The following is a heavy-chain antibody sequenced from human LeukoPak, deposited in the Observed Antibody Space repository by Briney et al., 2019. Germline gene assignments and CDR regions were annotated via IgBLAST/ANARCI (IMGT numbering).Heavy chain of an antibody. J-gene: IGHJ3*02. D-gene: IGHD2-21*01. CDR2: VKGDEIST. Sequence: GGSLRLSCAASGFTFTDFWMHWVRQAPGGGLVWVSRVKGDEISTLYADSVKGRFTISRDNARNTLYLQMNSLRADDTALYYCATGPYSAFEMWGQGTMVTVSS. V-gene: IGHV3-74*01. CDR1: GFTFTDFW. CDR3: ATGPYSAFEM.